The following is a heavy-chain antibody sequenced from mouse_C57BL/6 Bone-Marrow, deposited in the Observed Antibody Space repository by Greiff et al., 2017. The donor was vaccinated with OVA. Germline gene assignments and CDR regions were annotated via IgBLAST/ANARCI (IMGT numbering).Heavy chain of an antibody. CDR3: ARDGYGAY. D-gene: IGHD2-2*01. CDR1: GFTFSSYA. V-gene: IGHV5-4*01. CDR2: ISDGGSYT. J-gene: IGHJ3*01. Sequence: DVKLVESGGGLVKPGGSLKLSCAASGFTFSSYAMSWVRQTPEKRLEWVATISDGGSYTYYPDNVKGRFTISRDNAKNNLYLQMSHLKSEDTAMYYCARDGYGAYWGQGTLVTVSA.